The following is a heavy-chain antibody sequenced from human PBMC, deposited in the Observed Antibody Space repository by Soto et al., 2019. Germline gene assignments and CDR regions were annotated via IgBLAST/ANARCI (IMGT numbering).Heavy chain of an antibody. V-gene: IGHV2-5*01. CDR2: IYSNDHK. CDR3: AHRLRVGTETDGIDF. J-gene: IGHJ4*02. Sequence: SGPTLVNPTPTLTLTCTFSGFSFSPDGVGVGWIRQPPGKALEWLAVIYSNDHKRDSPSLKTRVSITKDTSKSQVVLKMTNMEPAETGTYFCAHRLRVGTETDGIDFWGQGILVTVSS. D-gene: IGHD1-26*01. CDR1: GFSFSPDGVG.